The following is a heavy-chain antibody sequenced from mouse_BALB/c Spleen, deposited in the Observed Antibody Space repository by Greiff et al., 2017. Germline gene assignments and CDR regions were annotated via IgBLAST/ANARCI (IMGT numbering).Heavy chain of an antibody. D-gene: IGHD1-1*01. CDR3: ARDYADV. J-gene: IGHJ1*01. Sequence: DVKLQESGPGLVKPSQSLSLTCSVTGYSITSGYYWNWIRQFPGNKLEWMGYISYDGSNNYNPSLKNRISITRDTSKNQFFLKLNSVTTEDTATYYCARDYADVWGAGTTVTVSS. V-gene: IGHV3-6*02. CDR2: ISYDGSN. CDR1: GYSITSGYY.